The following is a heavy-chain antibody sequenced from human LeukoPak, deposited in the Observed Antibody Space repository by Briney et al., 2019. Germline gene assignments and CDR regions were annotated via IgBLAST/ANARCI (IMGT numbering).Heavy chain of an antibody. V-gene: IGHV3-23*01. CDR2: INGSGGST. CDR3: ANIMIAAARRDY. CDR1: GFTFSSYA. Sequence: PGGSLRLSCAASGFTFSSYAMSWVRQAPGKGLEWVSDINGSGGSTYYADSVKGRFTISRDNLKNTLYLQMNSLRAEDTAEYYCANIMIAAARRDYWGQGTLVTVSS. D-gene: IGHD6-13*01. J-gene: IGHJ4*02.